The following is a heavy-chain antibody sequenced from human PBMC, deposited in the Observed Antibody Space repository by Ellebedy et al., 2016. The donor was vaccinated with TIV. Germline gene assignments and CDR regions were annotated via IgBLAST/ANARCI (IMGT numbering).Heavy chain of an antibody. CDR2: IRSDGSRT. CDR3: AREGTYGGNSGFDF. D-gene: IGHD4-23*01. Sequence: PGGSLRLSCAASGFTLSRYWMHWVRQAPGKGLVWVARIRSDGSRTDYADAVKGRCTISGDDAKNTLYRQMNSLRSEDSALYYCAREGTYGGNSGFDFWGQGTLVAVSS. V-gene: IGHV3-74*01. J-gene: IGHJ4*02. CDR1: GFTLSRYW.